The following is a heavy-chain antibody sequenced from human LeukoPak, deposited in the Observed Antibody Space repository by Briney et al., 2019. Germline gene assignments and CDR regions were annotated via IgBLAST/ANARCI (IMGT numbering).Heavy chain of an antibody. Sequence: GGSLRLSCAASGFTFSSYAMSWVRQAPGKGLEWVSAISGSGGSTYYAESVKGRFTISRDNNKNTLYLQMNSLRIEDTAVYYCAKAAQVAGRPNLGGHFDYWGQGTLVTVSS. CDR2: ISGSGGST. D-gene: IGHD6-6*01. CDR3: AKAAQVAGRPNLGGHFDY. V-gene: IGHV3-23*01. CDR1: GFTFSSYA. J-gene: IGHJ4*02.